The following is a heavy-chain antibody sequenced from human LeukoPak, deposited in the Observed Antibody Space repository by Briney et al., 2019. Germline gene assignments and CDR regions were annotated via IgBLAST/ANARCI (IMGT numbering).Heavy chain of an antibody. CDR2: ISSSSSTI. CDR3: ARARYYYDSSGYFADY. CDR1: GFTFRSYS. Sequence: GRSLRLSCAASGFTFRSYSMNWVRRAPGKGLEWASYISSSSSTIYYADSVKGRFTISRDNAKNSLYLQMNSLRDEDTAVYYCARARYYYDSSGYFADYWGQGTLVTVSS. J-gene: IGHJ4*02. D-gene: IGHD3-22*01. V-gene: IGHV3-48*02.